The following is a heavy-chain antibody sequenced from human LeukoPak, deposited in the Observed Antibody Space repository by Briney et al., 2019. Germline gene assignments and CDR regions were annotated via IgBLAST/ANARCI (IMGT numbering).Heavy chain of an antibody. V-gene: IGHV3-23*01. D-gene: IGHD2-15*01. CDR2: VVGGGGTT. J-gene: IGHJ6*03. CDR1: GFTFSNYA. CDR3: AKGGRKYYYYYMDV. Sequence: QPGGSLRLSCAASGFTFSNYAMSWVRQAPGKGLEWVSAVVGGGGTTFYADSVKGRFTISRDNSKNTVYLQMNSLRGEDTAVYYCAKGGRKYYYYYMDVWGKGTTVTVSS.